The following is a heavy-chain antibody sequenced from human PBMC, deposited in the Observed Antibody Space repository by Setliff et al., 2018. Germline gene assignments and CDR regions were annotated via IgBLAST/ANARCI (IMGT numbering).Heavy chain of an antibody. V-gene: IGHV4-31*03. CDR1: GGSISSGGYY. D-gene: IGHD5-18*01. J-gene: IGHJ3*02. CDR2: TYYSGNT. CDR3: ARVPRFTDTRNAFDI. Sequence: PSETLSLTCTASGGSISSGGYYWSWIRQHPGKGLEWIGYTYYSGNTYYNPSLKSRVTISVDTSKNQFSLKLSSVTAADTAVYYCARVPRFTDTRNAFDIWGQGTMVTVS.